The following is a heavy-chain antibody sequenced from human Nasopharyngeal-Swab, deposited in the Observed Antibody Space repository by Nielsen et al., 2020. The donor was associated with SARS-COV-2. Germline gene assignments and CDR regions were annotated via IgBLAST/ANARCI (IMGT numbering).Heavy chain of an antibody. J-gene: IGHJ4*02. CDR1: GYTLTELS. V-gene: IGHV1-24*01. CDR3: ATLYGGLLSGILPIDY. D-gene: IGHD3-3*01. Sequence: ASVKVSCKVSGYTLTELSMHWVRQAPGKGLEWMGGFDPEDGETIYAQKFQGRVTMTEDTSTDTAYMELSSLRSEDTAVYYCATLYGGLLSGILPIDYWGQGTLVTASS. CDR2: FDPEDGET.